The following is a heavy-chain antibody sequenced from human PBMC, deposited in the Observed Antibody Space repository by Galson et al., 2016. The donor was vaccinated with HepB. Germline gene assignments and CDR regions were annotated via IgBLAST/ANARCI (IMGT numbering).Heavy chain of an antibody. V-gene: IGHV3-74*01. CDR1: GFTFSSYW. D-gene: IGHD2/OR15-2a*01. CDR2: TKSDGSIT. CDR3: ARDFYTAADH. Sequence: LRLSCAASGFTFSSYWMHWVRQAPGKGLVWVSRTKSDGSITNYADSVKGRFTISRDNAKNTLYLQMSNLRAEDTAVYYCARDFYTAADHWGQGTLVTVSS. J-gene: IGHJ4*02.